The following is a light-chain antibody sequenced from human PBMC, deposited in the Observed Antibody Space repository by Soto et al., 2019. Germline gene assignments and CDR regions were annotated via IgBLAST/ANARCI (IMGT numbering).Light chain of an antibody. Sequence: QSVLTHPASVSGAPGQAITISCPGTSSDVGSYNLVSWYQQHPGKAPKLMIYEGSKRPSGVSNRSSGSKSGNTASLTISALQAEDEADYYCCSYAGSSTFFYVLGTGTKVTVL. J-gene: IGLJ1*01. CDR1: SSDVGSYNL. V-gene: IGLV2-23*03. CDR3: CSYAGSSTFFYV. CDR2: EGS.